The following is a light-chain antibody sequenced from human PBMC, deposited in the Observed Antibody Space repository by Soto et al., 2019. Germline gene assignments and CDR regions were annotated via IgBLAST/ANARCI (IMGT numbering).Light chain of an antibody. CDR3: QQYRRSLIT. Sequence: EIVLTQSPGTLSLSPGERATLSCRASQSVSSSYLAWYQQKPGQAPRLLIYGASSRATGIPDRFSGSGSGTDFTLTICRLEPEDFAMYYCQQYRRSLITFGQGTRLEIK. CDR1: QSVSSSY. V-gene: IGKV3-20*01. CDR2: GAS. J-gene: IGKJ5*01.